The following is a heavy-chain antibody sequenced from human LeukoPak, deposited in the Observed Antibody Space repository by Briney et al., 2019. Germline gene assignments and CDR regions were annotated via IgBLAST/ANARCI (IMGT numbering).Heavy chain of an antibody. CDR2: ISYDGSNK. J-gene: IGHJ4*02. D-gene: IGHD6-13*01. CDR1: GFTFSSYA. CDR3: AREDNMWAVAGHD. Sequence: PGGSLRLSCAASGFTFSSYAMHWVRQAPGKGLEWVAVISYDGSNKYYADSVKGRFTISRDNSKNTLYLQMNSLRAEDTAVYYCAREDNMWAVAGHDWGQGTLVTVSS. V-gene: IGHV3-30-3*01.